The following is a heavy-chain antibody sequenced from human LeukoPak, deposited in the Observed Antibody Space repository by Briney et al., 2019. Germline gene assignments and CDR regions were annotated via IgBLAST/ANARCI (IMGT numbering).Heavy chain of an antibody. D-gene: IGHD6-13*01. J-gene: IGHJ4*02. V-gene: IGHV1-18*01. CDR2: ISAYNGNT. CDR1: GYTFTSYG. CDR3: ARVIRYSSSWPFDY. Sequence: ASVKVSCKASGYTFTSYGISWVRQAPGQGLEWMGWISAYNGNTNYAQKLQGRVTMTTDTSTSTAYMELSSLRSDDTAVYYCARVIRYSSSWPFDYWGQGTLVIVSS.